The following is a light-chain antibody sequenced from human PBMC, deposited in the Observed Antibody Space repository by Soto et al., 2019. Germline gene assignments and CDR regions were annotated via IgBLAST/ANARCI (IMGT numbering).Light chain of an antibody. CDR1: RSDVGGYKY. CDR3: SSYTSTNTLV. V-gene: IGLV2-14*03. CDR2: EVS. J-gene: IGLJ3*02. Sequence: QAASVSGSPGQSITVSCTGTRSDVGGYKYVSWYQQHPGKAPKLMIYEVSNRPSGISNRFSGSKSGNTASLTISGLQAEDEADYYCSSYTSTNTLVFGGGTKLTVL.